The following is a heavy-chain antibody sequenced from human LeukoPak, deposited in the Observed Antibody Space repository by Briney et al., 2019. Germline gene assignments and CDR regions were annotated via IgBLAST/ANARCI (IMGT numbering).Heavy chain of an antibody. V-gene: IGHV4-30-4*08. J-gene: IGHJ6*03. Sequence: SQTLSLTCTVSGGSISSGDYYWSWIRQSPGKGLEWIGYIYYSGSTYYNPSLKSRVTISVDTSKNQFSLKLSSVTAADTAVYYCAREEWLSLYYMDVWGKGTTVTVSS. CDR3: AREEWLSLYYMDV. CDR1: GGSISSGDYY. CDR2: IYYSGST. D-gene: IGHD3-3*01.